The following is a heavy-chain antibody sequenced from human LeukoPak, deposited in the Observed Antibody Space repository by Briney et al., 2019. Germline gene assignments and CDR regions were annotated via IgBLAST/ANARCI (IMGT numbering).Heavy chain of an antibody. J-gene: IGHJ4*02. CDR3: AKDSSTWGNRYFDY. CDR1: GFTFSSYG. CDR2: ISHDGTKN. V-gene: IGHV3-30*18. Sequence: GGSLRLSCAVSGFTFSSYGIHWVRQAPGKGLEWVTFISHDGTKNYYADSVKGRFTVSRDNSKNTLYLQMDSLRADDTAVYYCAKDSSTWGNRYFDYWGQGTLVTVSS. D-gene: IGHD2-2*01.